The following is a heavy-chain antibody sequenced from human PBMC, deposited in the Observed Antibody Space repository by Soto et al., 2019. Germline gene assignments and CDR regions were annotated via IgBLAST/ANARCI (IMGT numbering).Heavy chain of an antibody. CDR1: GGSICSSNW. D-gene: IGHD2-2*01. J-gene: IGHJ6*02. V-gene: IGHV4-4*02. Sequence: SETLSLTCAVSGGSICSSNWWSWVRQPPGKGLEWIGEIYHSGSTNYNPSLKSRVTISVDKSKNQFSLKLSSVTAADTAVYYCARELMVDIVVVPAGLGMDVWGQGTTVTVSS. CDR2: IYHSGST. CDR3: ARELMVDIVVVPAGLGMDV.